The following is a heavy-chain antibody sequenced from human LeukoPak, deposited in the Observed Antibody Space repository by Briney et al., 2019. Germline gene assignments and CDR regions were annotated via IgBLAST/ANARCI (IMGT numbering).Heavy chain of an antibody. CDR3: ARTIKIAAAGTSWFDP. D-gene: IGHD6-13*01. CDR2: INHSGSA. J-gene: IGHJ5*02. V-gene: IGHV4-34*01. CDR1: DGSFSGYY. Sequence: KPSETLSLTCAVYDGSFSGYYCSWIRQPPGKGLEWIGEINHSGSANYNPSLKSRVTISVDTSKNQFSLKLSSVTAADTAVYYCARTIKIAAAGTSWFDPWGQGTLVTVSS.